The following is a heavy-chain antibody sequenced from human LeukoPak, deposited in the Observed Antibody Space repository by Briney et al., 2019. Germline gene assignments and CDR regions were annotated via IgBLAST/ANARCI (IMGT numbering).Heavy chain of an antibody. CDR1: GFTFRSCE. Sequence: GGSLRLSCSASGFTFRSCEMHWVRQAPRKGLEYVSAISSNGGSTYYANSVKGRFTISRDNSKNTLYLQMGSLRAEDMAVYYCARAKEYYDSSGHQRVNAFDIWGQGTTVTVSS. D-gene: IGHD3-22*01. CDR2: ISSNGGST. V-gene: IGHV3-64*01. CDR3: ARAKEYYDSSGHQRVNAFDI. J-gene: IGHJ3*02.